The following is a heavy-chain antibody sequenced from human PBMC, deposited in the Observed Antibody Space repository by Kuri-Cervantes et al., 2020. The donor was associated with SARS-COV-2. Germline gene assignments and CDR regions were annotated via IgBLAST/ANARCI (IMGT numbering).Heavy chain of an antibody. CDR3: ARDNPISGSYWDAFDV. D-gene: IGHD1-26*01. CDR2: IYYSGST. V-gene: IGHV4-59*12. Sequence: SETRSLTCTVSGGSISSYYWSWIRQPPGKGLEWIGYIYYSGSTNYNPSLKSRVTISVDTSKNQFSLKLSSVTAADTAVYYCARDNPISGSYWDAFDVWGQGTMVTVSS. CDR1: GGSISSYY. J-gene: IGHJ3*01.